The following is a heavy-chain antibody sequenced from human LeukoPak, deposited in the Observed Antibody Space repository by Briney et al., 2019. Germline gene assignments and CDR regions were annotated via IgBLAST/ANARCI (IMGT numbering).Heavy chain of an antibody. J-gene: IGHJ5*02. D-gene: IGHD2-2*02. Sequence: SETLSLTCTVSGGSISTSSYYWSWIRQSPGKGLEWIGSMYHSGSTYYNPSLRSRVTISVDTSKNQFSLKLSSVTAADTAVYYCARDEAINWFDPWGQGTLVTVSS. V-gene: IGHV4-39*07. CDR2: MYHSGST. CDR3: ARDEAINWFDP. CDR1: GGSISTSSYY.